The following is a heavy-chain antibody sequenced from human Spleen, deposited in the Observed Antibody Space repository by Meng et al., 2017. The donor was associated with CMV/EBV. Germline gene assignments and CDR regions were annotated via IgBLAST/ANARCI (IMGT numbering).Heavy chain of an antibody. CDR3: ARTGALRGYFDY. CDR2: INWNGGST. D-gene: IGHD3-3*02. Sequence: GESLKISCAASGFTFDDYGMGWVRQAPGKGLEWVSGINWNGGSTGYADSVKGRFTISRDNAKNSLYLQMNSLRAEDTAVYYCARTGALRGYFDYWGQGTLVTVSS. CDR1: GFTFDDYG. V-gene: IGHV3-20*04. J-gene: IGHJ4*02.